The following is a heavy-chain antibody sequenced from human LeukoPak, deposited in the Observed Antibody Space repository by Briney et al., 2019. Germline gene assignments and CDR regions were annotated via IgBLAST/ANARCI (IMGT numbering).Heavy chain of an antibody. CDR3: ARHYYYRGEDSYYMDV. Sequence: SGPTLVNPTQTLTLTCTFSGFSLSTSGVGVGWIRQPPGKALEWLALIYWNDNKRYSPSLKSRLTITKDTSNQVVLTMTNMDLVDTATYYCARHYYYRGEDSYYMDVWGKGTTVTISS. D-gene: IGHD3-22*01. CDR2: IYWNDNK. CDR1: GFSLSTSGVG. V-gene: IGHV2-5*01. J-gene: IGHJ6*03.